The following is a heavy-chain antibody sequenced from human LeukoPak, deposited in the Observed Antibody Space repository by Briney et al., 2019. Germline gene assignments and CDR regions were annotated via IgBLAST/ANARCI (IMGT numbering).Heavy chain of an antibody. J-gene: IGHJ5*02. Sequence: GGSLRLSCAASGFTVSSNYMSWVRQAPGKGLEWVSVIYSGGSTYYADSVKGRFTISRDNSKNTLYLQMNSLRAEDTAVYYCARSMRGYSYATLGTWGQGTLVTVSS. V-gene: IGHV3-53*01. CDR3: ARSMRGYSYATLGT. CDR1: GFTVSSNY. CDR2: IYSGGST. D-gene: IGHD5-18*01.